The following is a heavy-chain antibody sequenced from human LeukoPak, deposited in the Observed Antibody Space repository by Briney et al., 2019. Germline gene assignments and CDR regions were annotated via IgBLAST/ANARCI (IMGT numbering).Heavy chain of an antibody. CDR1: GFTFSSYD. J-gene: IGHJ6*02. V-gene: IGHV3-13*01. Sequence: GGSLRLSCAASGFTFSSYDMHWVRQATGKGLEWVSAIGTAGDTYYPGSVKGRFTISRENAKNSLYLQMNSLRAGDTAVYYCARGGYCSSTSYYRDYYYGMDVWGQGTTVTVSS. CDR3: ARGGYCSSTSYYRDYYYGMDV. D-gene: IGHD2-2*01. CDR2: IGTAGDT.